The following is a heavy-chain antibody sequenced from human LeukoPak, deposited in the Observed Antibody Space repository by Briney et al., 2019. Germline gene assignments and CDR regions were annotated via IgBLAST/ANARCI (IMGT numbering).Heavy chain of an antibody. D-gene: IGHD6-13*01. Sequence: GGSLRLSCAASGFTFSNYDISWVRQAPGKGLEWVSAITGNGDVTFYADSVKGRFTISRDNSKNSLYLQMNSLRAEDTAVYYCARDIRIAASDYYYYGMDVWGQGTTVTVSS. CDR3: ARDIRIAASDYYYYGMDV. J-gene: IGHJ6*02. CDR1: GFTFSNYD. CDR2: ITGNGDVT. V-gene: IGHV3-23*01.